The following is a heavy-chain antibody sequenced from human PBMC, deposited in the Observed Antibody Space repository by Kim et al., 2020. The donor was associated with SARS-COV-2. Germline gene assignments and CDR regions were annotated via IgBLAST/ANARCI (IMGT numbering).Heavy chain of an antibody. V-gene: IGHV4-30-2*01. CDR1: GGSINAGGFS. CDR3: ARASWFGDDTRNWFDL. Sequence: SETLSLTCAVSGGSINAGGFSWNWIRQPPGKGLEWIGHIHYTGNTYYNPSLNSRVTISVDRSKNQFSLKLTSVTAADTAVYYCARASWFGDDTRNWFDLWGRGNLVTVSS. D-gene: IGHD3-10*01. CDR2: IHYTGNT. J-gene: IGHJ5*02.